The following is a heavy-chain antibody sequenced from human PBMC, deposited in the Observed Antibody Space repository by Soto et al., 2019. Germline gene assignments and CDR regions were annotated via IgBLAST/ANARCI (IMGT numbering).Heavy chain of an antibody. D-gene: IGHD2-2*02. Sequence: QVQLVQSGAEVKKPGSSVKVSCKASGGTFSSYAISWVRQAPGRGLEWMGGIIPIFGTANYAQKFQGRVTITADESTSTAYMELSSLRSEDTAVYYCARGGGYCSSTSCYTGGRDYYYGMDVWGQGTTVTVSS. CDR1: GGTFSSYA. CDR2: IIPIFGTA. V-gene: IGHV1-69*01. CDR3: ARGGGYCSSTSCYTGGRDYYYGMDV. J-gene: IGHJ6*02.